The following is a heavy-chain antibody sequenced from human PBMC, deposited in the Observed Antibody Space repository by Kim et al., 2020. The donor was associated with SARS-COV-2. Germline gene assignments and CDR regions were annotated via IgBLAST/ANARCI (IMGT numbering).Heavy chain of an antibody. Sequence: GGSLRLSCAASGLSFSDSYMNWVRQAPGKGLEWLSFISTRGESIFYADSVEGRFTISRDNAKNSLYLQMNYLRDEDTAGYYCARSGNGYNAFGICGQG. V-gene: IGHV3-11*01. D-gene: IGHD5-12*01. CDR3: ARSGNGYNAFGI. CDR2: ISTRGESI. CDR1: GLSFSDSY. J-gene: IGHJ4*02.